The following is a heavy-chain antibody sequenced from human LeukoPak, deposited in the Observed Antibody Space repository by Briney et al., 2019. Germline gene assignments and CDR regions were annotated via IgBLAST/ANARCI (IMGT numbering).Heavy chain of an antibody. Sequence: PSETLSLTCTVSGGSISSSNYYWGWLRQPPGKGLEWIGSIYYSGSTYYSPSLKSRVTISVDTSKNQFSLKLSSVTAADTAVYYCAREGGRLHPSWFDPWGQGTLVTVSS. D-gene: IGHD1-26*01. V-gene: IGHV4-39*07. J-gene: IGHJ5*02. CDR3: AREGGRLHPSWFDP. CDR1: GGSISSSNYY. CDR2: IYYSGST.